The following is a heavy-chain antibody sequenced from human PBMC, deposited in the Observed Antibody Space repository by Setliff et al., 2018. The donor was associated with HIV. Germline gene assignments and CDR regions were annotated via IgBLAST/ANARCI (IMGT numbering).Heavy chain of an antibody. CDR1: GGSFNDYY. CDR3: ARGLNYYGSGSYLPLGY. D-gene: IGHD3-10*01. J-gene: IGHJ4*02. CDR2: IDHSGST. V-gene: IGHV4-34*01. Sequence: TSETPVLTCAVYGGSFNDYYWTWIRQPPGKGLEWIGEIDHSGSTKYHASLKSRVTISIDTSKNQISLKLSSVTAADTAVYYCARGLNYYGSGSYLPLGYWGQGTLVTVSS.